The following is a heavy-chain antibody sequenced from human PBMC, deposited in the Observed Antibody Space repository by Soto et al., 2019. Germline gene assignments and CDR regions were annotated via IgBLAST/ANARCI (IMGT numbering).Heavy chain of an antibody. J-gene: IGHJ5*02. V-gene: IGHV4-59*12. Sequence: SETLSLTCTVSGGSISDYYWSWIRQPPGKGLEWIGYICYGGGTYNNPSLKSRVTMSVDTSKNQFSLNLSSVTAADTAVYYCARVLFGESSGFDPWGQGTLVTVSS. CDR1: GGSISDYY. CDR2: ICYGGGT. CDR3: ARVLFGESSGFDP. D-gene: IGHD3-10*02.